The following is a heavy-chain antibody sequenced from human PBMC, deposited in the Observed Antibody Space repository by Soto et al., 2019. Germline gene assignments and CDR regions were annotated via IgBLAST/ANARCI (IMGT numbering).Heavy chain of an antibody. D-gene: IGHD3-22*01. CDR3: ARGEYYDSSGYHALYFDY. CDR2: IYHSGST. CDR1: GGSISSGGYS. Sequence: PSETLSLTCAVSGGSISSGGYSWSWIRQPPGKGLEWIGYIYHSGSTYYNPSLKSRVTISVDRSKNQFSLKLSSVTAADTAVYYCARGEYYDSSGYHALYFDYWGQGTLVT. J-gene: IGHJ4*02. V-gene: IGHV4-30-2*01.